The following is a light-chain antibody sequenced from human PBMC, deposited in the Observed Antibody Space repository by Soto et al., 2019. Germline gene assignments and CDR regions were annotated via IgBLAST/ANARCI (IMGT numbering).Light chain of an antibody. J-gene: IGKJ4*01. CDR1: QSISSW. CDR3: QQYNSYSLT. CDR2: DAS. Sequence: IQMTESPSTLSASVLYRVTITCRSIQSISSWLAWYQQKPGKAPKLLIYDASSLESGVPSRFSGSGSGTEFTLTISSLQPDDFATYYCQQYNSYSLTFGGGTKVDIK. V-gene: IGKV1-5*01.